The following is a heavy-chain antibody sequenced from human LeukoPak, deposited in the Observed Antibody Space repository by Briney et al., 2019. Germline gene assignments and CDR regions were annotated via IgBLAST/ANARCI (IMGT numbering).Heavy chain of an antibody. J-gene: IGHJ6*03. Sequence: PSETLSLTCTVSGGSISSSSYYWGWIRQPPGKGLEWIGSIYYSGSTYYNPSLKSRVTISVDTSKNQFSLKLSSVTAADTAVYYCWSSDYFYMDVWGKGTMVTVSS. CDR1: GGSISSSSYY. CDR3: WSSDYFYMDV. CDR2: IYYSGST. V-gene: IGHV4-39*01. D-gene: IGHD1-26*01.